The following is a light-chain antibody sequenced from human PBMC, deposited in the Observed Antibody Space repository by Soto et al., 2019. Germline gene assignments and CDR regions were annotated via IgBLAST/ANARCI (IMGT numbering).Light chain of an antibody. J-gene: IGKJ4*01. CDR3: QQYDSSFPVT. V-gene: IGKV3-20*01. CDR1: QSVSSSY. Sequence: ERATLSFTAIQSVSSSYLAWYQQRPGQAPRLLIYSTSSRATGIPDRFSGSGSGTDFTLTISRLEPEDFAVYYCQQYDSSFPVTFGGGTKVDIK. CDR2: STS.